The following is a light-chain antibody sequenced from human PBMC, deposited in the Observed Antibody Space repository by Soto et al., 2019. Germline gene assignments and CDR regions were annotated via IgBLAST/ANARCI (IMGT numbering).Light chain of an antibody. V-gene: IGKV3-20*01. Sequence: EIVMTQSPGTLSLSPGESDILSCRASQSVRSKYLAWYQQKPVQAAMHIIYGASLSATGIPDSFSGSGSGTDFTLTIIRLDPDDSAVYFSQQYGGSHSLYTFSQGTKLE. CDR1: QSVRSKY. J-gene: IGKJ2*01. CDR2: GAS. CDR3: QQYGGSHSLYT.